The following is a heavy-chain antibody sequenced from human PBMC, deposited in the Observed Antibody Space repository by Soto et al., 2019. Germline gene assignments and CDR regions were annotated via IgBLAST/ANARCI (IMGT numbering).Heavy chain of an antibody. D-gene: IGHD2-2*01. V-gene: IGHV4-34*01. J-gene: IGHJ4*02. CDR2: INHSGST. CDR3: ASHTSAWAKVDF. CDR1: GGSFSGYY. Sequence: SETLSLTCAVYGGSFSGYYWSWIRQPPGKGLEWIGEINHSGSTNYNPSLKSRVTISVDTSKSQFSLKVNSVTAADTAVYYCASHTSAWAKVDFWGQGIVVT.